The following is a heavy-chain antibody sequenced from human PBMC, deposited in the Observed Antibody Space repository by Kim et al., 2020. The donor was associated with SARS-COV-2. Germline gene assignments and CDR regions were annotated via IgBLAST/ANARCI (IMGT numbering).Heavy chain of an antibody. CDR2: IKQDGSAK. Sequence: GGSLRLSCAASGFAFSSYWMSWARQAPGKGLEWVANIKQDGSAKFYVDSVKGRFTISRDNANNSLYLQMNSLRAEDTAVYYCAKTFIFRGDYDNYRGQGTLVTVSS. D-gene: IGHD3-10*01. J-gene: IGHJ4*02. V-gene: IGHV3-7*03. CDR1: GFAFSSYW. CDR3: AKTFIFRGDYDNY.